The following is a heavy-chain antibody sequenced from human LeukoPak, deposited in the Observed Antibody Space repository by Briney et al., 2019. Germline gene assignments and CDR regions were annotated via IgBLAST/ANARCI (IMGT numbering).Heavy chain of an antibody. CDR1: GFTFSGYW. CDR3: AKDRGPLSYYFDY. V-gene: IGHV3-7*01. D-gene: IGHD3-10*01. Sequence: GGSLRLSCAASGFTFSGYWMHWVRQAPGKGLEWVANIKQDGSVKYYVDSVKGRFTISRDNSKNTLYLQMNSLRAEDTAVYYCAKDRGPLSYYFDYWGQGTLVTVSS. CDR2: IKQDGSVK. J-gene: IGHJ4*02.